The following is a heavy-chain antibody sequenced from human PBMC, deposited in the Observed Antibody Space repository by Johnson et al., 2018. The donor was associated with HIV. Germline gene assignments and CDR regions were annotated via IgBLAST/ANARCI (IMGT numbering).Heavy chain of an antibody. J-gene: IGHJ3*02. CDR3: AKDKSIVGATSNAFDI. Sequence: QVQLVESGGRVVQPGGSLRLSCAASGFSFSSYGMHWVRQAPGKGLEWVTFMRYDGTSENSADSVTGRFSITRDNSNNTVYLHMNSLRAEDTAVYYCAKDKSIVGATSNAFDIWGQGTMVTVSS. CDR1: GFSFSSYG. V-gene: IGHV3-30*02. D-gene: IGHD1-26*01. CDR2: MRYDGTSE.